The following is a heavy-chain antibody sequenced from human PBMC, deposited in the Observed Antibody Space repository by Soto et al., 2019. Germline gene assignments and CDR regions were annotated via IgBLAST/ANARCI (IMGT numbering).Heavy chain of an antibody. J-gene: IGHJ6*03. CDR1: SGSISSSDW. D-gene: IGHD4-4*01. Sequence: QVQLQESGPGLVKPSGTLSLTCAVSSGSISSSDWWSWVRQSPGKGLEWIGEIYHSGSTNYNPSLKSRVTISVDKSKNQFSLKLSSVTAADTAIYYCAIRYSYYYYIHVWGKGTTVTVSS. CDR2: IYHSGST. V-gene: IGHV4-4*02. CDR3: AIRYSYYYYIHV.